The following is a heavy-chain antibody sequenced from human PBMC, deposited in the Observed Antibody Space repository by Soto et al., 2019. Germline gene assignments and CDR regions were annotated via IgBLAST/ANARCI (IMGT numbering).Heavy chain of an antibody. J-gene: IGHJ4*02. V-gene: IGHV4-31*03. CDR3: ARSLANYDFWSGYN. CDR2: IYYSGST. CDR1: GGSISSGGYY. D-gene: IGHD3-3*01. Sequence: SETLSLTCTVSGGSISSGGYYWSWIRQHPGKGLEWIGYIYYSGSTYYNPSLKSRVTISVDTSKNQFSLKLSSVTAADTAVYYCARSLANYDFWSGYNWGQGTLVTVSS.